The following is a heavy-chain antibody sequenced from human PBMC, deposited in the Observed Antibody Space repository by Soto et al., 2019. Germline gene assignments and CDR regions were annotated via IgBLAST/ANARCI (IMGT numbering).Heavy chain of an antibody. Sequence: SETLSLTCTVSGGSISSGGYYWSWIRQHPGKGLEWIGYIYYSGSTYYNPSLKSRVTISVDTSKNQFSLKLSSVTAADTAVYYCAIYNDFWSGYSNWFDPWGQGTLVTVSS. CDR2: IYYSGST. D-gene: IGHD3-3*01. CDR3: AIYNDFWSGYSNWFDP. CDR1: GGSISSGGYY. V-gene: IGHV4-31*03. J-gene: IGHJ5*02.